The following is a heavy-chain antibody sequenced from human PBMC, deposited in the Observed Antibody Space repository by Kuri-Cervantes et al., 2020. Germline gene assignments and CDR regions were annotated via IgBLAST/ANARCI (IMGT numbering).Heavy chain of an antibody. J-gene: IGHJ4*02. Sequence: GESLKISCAASGFTFNNYALNWVRQAPGQGLEWVAFIRYDGSNKYYVDSVKGRFTISRDNSKNTLYLQMNSLRAEDTAVYYCAKDYDSSGYTYPDYWGQGTLVTVSS. CDR3: AKDYDSSGYTYPDY. D-gene: IGHD3-22*01. CDR1: GFTFNNYA. CDR2: IRYDGSNK. V-gene: IGHV3-30*02.